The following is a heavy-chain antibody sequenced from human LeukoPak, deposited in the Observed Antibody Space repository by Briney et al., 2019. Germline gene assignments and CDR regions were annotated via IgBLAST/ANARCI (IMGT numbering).Heavy chain of an antibody. J-gene: IGHJ6*04. CDR1: GGSISNYY. CDR2: IYYSGST. Sequence: PSETLSLTCTVSGGSISNYYWTWIRQPPGQGLEWFGYIYYSGSTNYNPSLRSRATISVDTSKKQFSLNLSSVTAADTALYYCARVATMVRGSNGMDVWGKGTTVTVSS. CDR3: ARVATMVRGSNGMDV. V-gene: IGHV4-59*01. D-gene: IGHD3-10*01.